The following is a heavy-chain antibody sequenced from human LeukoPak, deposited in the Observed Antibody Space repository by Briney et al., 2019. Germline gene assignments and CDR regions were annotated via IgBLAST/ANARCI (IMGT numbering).Heavy chain of an antibody. CDR3: ARDGGFYRPLDY. D-gene: IGHD3-3*01. CDR2: VHLDGRT. Sequence: ASETLSLTCGVSGGSVINTNWWTWVRQPPGKGLEWIGEVHLDGRTNYNPSLESRLTMSVDVSENQVSLKLTSVTAADTAVYYCARDGGFYRPLDYSGQGTLVTVSS. V-gene: IGHV4-4*02. J-gene: IGHJ4*02. CDR1: GGSVINTNW.